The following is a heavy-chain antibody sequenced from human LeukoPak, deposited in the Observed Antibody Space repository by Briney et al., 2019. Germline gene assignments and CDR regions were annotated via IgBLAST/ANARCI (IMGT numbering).Heavy chain of an antibody. CDR3: ESDRSYYDSHNAFDI. Sequence: KPSETLSLTCTVSGGSISSYYWSWIRQPAGKGLEGVGRIYTSGSTNYNPSLKSRVTMSVDTSNNQFYLQLSYVTAADTDVYSCESDRSYYDSHNAFDIWGQGKMVPVSS. CDR1: GGSISSYY. J-gene: IGHJ3*02. D-gene: IGHD3-22*01. V-gene: IGHV4-4*07. CDR2: IYTSGST.